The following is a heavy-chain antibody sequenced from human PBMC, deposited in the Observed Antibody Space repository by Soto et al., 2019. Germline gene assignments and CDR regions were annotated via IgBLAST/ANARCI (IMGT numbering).Heavy chain of an antibody. D-gene: IGHD1-26*01. CDR3: AIGNLKRSSYYYYYGMDV. V-gene: IGHV4-30-2*01. Sequence: SETLSLTCTVSGGSLSSGGYSWSWIRQPPGKGLEWIGYIYHSGSTYYNPSLKSRVTISVDRSKNQFSLKLSSVTAADTAVYYCAIGNLKRSSYYYYYGMDVWGQGTTVTVSS. J-gene: IGHJ6*02. CDR1: GGSLSSGGYS. CDR2: IYHSGST.